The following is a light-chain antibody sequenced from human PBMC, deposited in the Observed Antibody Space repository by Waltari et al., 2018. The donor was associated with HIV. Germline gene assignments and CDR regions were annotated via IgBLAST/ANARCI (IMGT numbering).Light chain of an antibody. CDR2: QNI. CDR3: QSYDRRLMWV. CDR1: SSNIGAGYD. V-gene: IGLV1-40*01. J-gene: IGLJ2*01. Sequence: HSLLTQPPSVSGAPGQRVTISCTGSSSNIGAGYDVHWYQKYPGTAPKLLIFQNINRPSGVPDRFSGYKSVTSASLVSTGLQAEDEADYYCQSYDRRLMWVFGGGTSLTV.